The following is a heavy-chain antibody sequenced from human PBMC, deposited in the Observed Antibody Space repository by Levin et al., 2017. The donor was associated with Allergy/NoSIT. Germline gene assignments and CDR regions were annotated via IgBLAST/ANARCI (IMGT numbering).Heavy chain of an antibody. V-gene: IGHV3-23*01. CDR3: AKGSGEYSPYYFDY. D-gene: IGHD6-6*01. Sequence: GGSLRLSCAASGFTFSSYAMSWVRQAPGKGLEWVSAITGSGDNTYVADSVKGRFTISRDNSQNTLFMQMNSLRAEDTAVYYCAKGSGEYSPYYFDYWGQGTVVTVSS. J-gene: IGHJ4*02. CDR2: ITGSGDNT. CDR1: GFTFSSYA.